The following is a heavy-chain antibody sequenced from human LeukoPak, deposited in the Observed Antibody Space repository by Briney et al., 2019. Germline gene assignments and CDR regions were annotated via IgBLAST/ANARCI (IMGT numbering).Heavy chain of an antibody. CDR2: IYSGDST. J-gene: IGHJ1*01. D-gene: IGHD5-18*01. CDR3: ATKRGYSYSIQH. Sequence: GGALRLSCAASGFTVSSNYMSWVRQAPGKGLEWVSVIYSGDSTDYADSVKGRFTISRDNSKNTLYLQMNSLRTEDTAVYYCATKRGYSYSIQHWGQGTLVTVSS. V-gene: IGHV3-53*01. CDR1: GFTVSSNY.